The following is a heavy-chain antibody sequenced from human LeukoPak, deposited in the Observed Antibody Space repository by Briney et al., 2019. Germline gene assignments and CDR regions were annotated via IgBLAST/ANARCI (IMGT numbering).Heavy chain of an antibody. V-gene: IGHV4-38-2*02. J-gene: IGHJ4*02. D-gene: IGHD2-2*01. CDR1: GYSISSGYY. CDR3: ARHRYCSSSTTCYYAPPAADY. Sequence: SETLSLTCTVSGYSISSGYYWGWIRQPPGKGLEWIGSIYHSGSTYYKSSLKSRVTISVDTSKNQFSLKLSSVTAADTAVYSCARHRYCSSSTTCYYAPPAADYWGQGTLVTVSS. CDR2: IYHSGST.